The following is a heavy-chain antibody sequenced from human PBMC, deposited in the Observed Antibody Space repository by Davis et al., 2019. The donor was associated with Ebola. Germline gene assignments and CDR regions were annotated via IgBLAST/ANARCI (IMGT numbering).Heavy chain of an antibody. Sequence: SRVTISVDTSKNQFSLKLSSVTAADTAVYYCAREITTTFPLYGMDVWGQGTTVTVSS. J-gene: IGHJ6*02. V-gene: IGHV4-34*01. CDR3: AREITTTFPLYGMDV. D-gene: IGHD4-11*01.